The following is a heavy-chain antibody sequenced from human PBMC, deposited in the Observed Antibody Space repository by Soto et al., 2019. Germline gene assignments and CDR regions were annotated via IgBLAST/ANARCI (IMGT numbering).Heavy chain of an antibody. CDR1: GFTFSSYA. CDR2: IRYSGDTT. Sequence: EVQLLESGGGLVQPGGSLRLSCAASGFTFSSYAMSWVRQAPGKGLEWVSAIRYSGDTTYYTDSVKGRFTISRDNSQNTLYLQMNSLRAEDTAVYYCAKPSGGPSTVTTYWYFDLWGRGTLVTVSS. J-gene: IGHJ2*01. CDR3: AKPSGGPSTVTTYWYFDL. D-gene: IGHD4-17*01. V-gene: IGHV3-23*01.